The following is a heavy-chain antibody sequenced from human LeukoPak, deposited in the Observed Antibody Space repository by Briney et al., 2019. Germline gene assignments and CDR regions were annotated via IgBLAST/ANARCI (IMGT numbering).Heavy chain of an antibody. CDR3: ARDLVTVTKGFDI. D-gene: IGHD4-17*01. CDR1: DDSFSSHY. V-gene: IGHV4-59*11. Sequence: PSGTLSLTCAVFDDSFSSHYWTWIRQPPGKGLEWIGYISYIGSTNYNPSLKSRVTISIDTSRNQFSLRLSSVTAADTAVYYCARDLVTVTKGFDIWGQGTMVSVSS. J-gene: IGHJ3*02. CDR2: ISYIGST.